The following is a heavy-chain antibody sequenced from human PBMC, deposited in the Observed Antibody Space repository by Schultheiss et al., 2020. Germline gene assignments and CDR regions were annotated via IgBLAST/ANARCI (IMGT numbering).Heavy chain of an antibody. Sequence: GGSLRLSCAASGFTFSSYDMHWVRQATGKGLEWVSAIGTAGDTYYPGSVKGRFTISRENAKNSLYLQMNSLRAGDTAVYYCARDFCSSWLGYYYYYYGMDVWGQGTTVTVSS. CDR3: ARDFCSSWLGYYYYYYGMDV. CDR1: GFTFSSYD. D-gene: IGHD6-13*01. J-gene: IGHJ6*02. V-gene: IGHV3-13*01. CDR2: IGTAGDT.